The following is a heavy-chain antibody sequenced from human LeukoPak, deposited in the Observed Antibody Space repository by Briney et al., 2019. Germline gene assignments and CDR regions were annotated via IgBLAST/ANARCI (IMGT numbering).Heavy chain of an antibody. CDR2: LYNTGSA. CDR3: AREDRDGYNSRGNWFDP. Sequence: SETLSLTCTVSGGSISSYYWTWIRQPPGKRLEWIGYLYNTGSANYNPSFKGRVTLSVDTSKDQFSLKLSSVTAADTAVSYCAREDRDGYNSRGNWFDPWGQGTLVTVSS. V-gene: IGHV4-59*01. CDR1: GGSISSYY. D-gene: IGHD5-24*01. J-gene: IGHJ5*02.